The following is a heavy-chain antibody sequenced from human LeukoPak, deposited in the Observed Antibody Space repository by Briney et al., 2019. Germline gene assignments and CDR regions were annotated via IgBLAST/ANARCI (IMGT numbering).Heavy chain of an antibody. CDR3: ARDGLRRWQKLDY. CDR1: GFTFSSYR. Sequence: GGSLRLSCAVSGFTFSSYRMSWVRQAPGKGLEWVSSISTSSSSKYYADSVKGRFTISRDNAKNSLYLQMNSLRDEDTAVYYCARDGLRRWQKLDYWGQGTLVTVSS. CDR2: ISTSSSSK. V-gene: IGHV3-21*01. D-gene: IGHD4-23*01. J-gene: IGHJ4*02.